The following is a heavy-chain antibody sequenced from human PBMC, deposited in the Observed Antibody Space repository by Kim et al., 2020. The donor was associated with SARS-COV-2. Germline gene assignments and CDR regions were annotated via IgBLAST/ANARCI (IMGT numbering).Heavy chain of an antibody. D-gene: IGHD3-10*01. CDR1: GGSISSGDYY. CDR3: ARNYGSGSYYKRGYYYYGMDV. J-gene: IGHJ6*02. V-gene: IGHV4-30-4*01. CDR2: IYYSGST. Sequence: SETLSLTCTVSGGSISSGDYYWSWIRQPPGKGLEWIGYIYYSGSTYYNPSLKSRVTISVDTSKNQFSLKLSSVTAADTAVYYCARNYGSGSYYKRGYYYYGMDVWGQGTTVTVSS.